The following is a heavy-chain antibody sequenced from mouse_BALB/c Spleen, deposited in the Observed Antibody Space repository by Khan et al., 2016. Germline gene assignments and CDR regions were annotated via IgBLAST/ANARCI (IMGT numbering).Heavy chain of an antibody. Sequence: QVQLKESGPGLVAPSQSLSITYTVSGFSLSRYNVHWIRQPPGKGLEWLGMIWGGGNTDYNSTLKSRLSITKDNSKSQVFLKMNSLQTDDTAMFYCARNVDKAWFAYWGQGTLVTVSA. CDR3: ARNVDKAWFAY. CDR1: GFSLSRYN. J-gene: IGHJ3*01. CDR2: IWGGGNT. V-gene: IGHV2-6-4*01.